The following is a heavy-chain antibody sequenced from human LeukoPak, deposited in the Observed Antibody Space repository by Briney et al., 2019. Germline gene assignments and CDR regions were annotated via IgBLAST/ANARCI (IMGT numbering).Heavy chain of an antibody. J-gene: IGHJ4*02. Sequence: PGGSLRLSCAASGFTFSSFGMHWVRQAPGKGLDWVSSIDGGGTNTYYADSVKGRFTISRDNSKNTLYLHMNSLRAEDTAIYYCGKVGPKSYFASGSYSDYWGQGTLVTVSS. D-gene: IGHD3-10*01. CDR2: IDGGGTNT. CDR3: GKVGPKSYFASGSYSDY. CDR1: GFTFSSFG. V-gene: IGHV3-NL1*01.